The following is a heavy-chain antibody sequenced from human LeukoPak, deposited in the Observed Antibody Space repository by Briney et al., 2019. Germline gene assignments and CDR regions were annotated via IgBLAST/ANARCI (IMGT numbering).Heavy chain of an antibody. Sequence: SQTLSLTCALSGASIASGNYHWDWSRQPPGARPEYIVRISAGGGPNYNPSLKGRLTNSKNTSKNHVSLRLSSVTAADTAVYYCTRGGHDYGGSFDTWGQGILVTVSS. J-gene: IGHJ5*02. CDR3: TRGGHDYGGSFDT. D-gene: IGHD4-23*01. CDR2: ISAGGGP. CDR1: GASIASGNYH. V-gene: IGHV4-61*02.